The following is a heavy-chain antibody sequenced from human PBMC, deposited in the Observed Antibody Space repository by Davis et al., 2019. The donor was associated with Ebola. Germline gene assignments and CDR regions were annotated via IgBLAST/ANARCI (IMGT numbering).Heavy chain of an antibody. CDR3: ARGVRNQQQVRWPDYMDV. J-gene: IGHJ6*03. Sequence: GGSLRLSCGASGFTFSNYTMNWVRQAPGKGLEWVSSISPTSSYIYYGDSVEGRFTISRDNAKNSLYLQMNSLRAEDTAVYFCARGVRNQQQVRWPDYMDVWGKGTTVTVSS. D-gene: IGHD1-14*01. V-gene: IGHV3-21*01. CDR1: GFTFSNYT. CDR2: ISPTSSYI.